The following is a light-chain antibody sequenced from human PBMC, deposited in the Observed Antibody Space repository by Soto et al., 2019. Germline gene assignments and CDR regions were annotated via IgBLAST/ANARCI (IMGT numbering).Light chain of an antibody. CDR1: QTVSTY. CDR3: QQFDNLPIT. V-gene: IGKV1-33*01. CDR2: DAS. Sequence: DTQMTQSPSSLSASVVDRISITFRASQTVSTYLNWYQQKPGKAPKLLIFDASSLKTGVPSRFSGSGSGTHFTFVISSLQPEDVAMYYCQQFDNLPITFGQGTRLEIK. J-gene: IGKJ5*01.